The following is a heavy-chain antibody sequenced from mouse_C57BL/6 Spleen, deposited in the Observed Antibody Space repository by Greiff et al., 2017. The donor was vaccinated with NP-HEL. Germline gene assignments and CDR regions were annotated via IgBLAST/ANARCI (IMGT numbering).Heavy chain of an antibody. CDR3: ASYYYYGSSGFDY. V-gene: IGHV3-6*01. CDR2: ISYDGSN. CDR1: GYSITSGYY. Sequence: ESGPGLVKPSQSLSLTCSVTGYSITSGYYWNWIRQFPGNKLEWMGYISYDGSNNYNPSLKNRISITRDTSKNQFFLKLNSVTTEDTATYYCASYYYYGSSGFDYWGQGTTLTVSS. D-gene: IGHD1-1*01. J-gene: IGHJ2*01.